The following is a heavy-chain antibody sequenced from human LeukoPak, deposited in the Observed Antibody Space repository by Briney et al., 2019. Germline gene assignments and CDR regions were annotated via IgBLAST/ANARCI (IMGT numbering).Heavy chain of an antibody. D-gene: IGHD3-22*01. Sequence: GGSLRLSCAASGFTFDDYAMHWVRQAPGKGLEWVSGINWNGGSTGYADSVKGRFTISRDNAKNSLYLQMNSLRAEDTALYYCARGEYYYDGSGALNYWGQGTLVTVSS. V-gene: IGHV3-20*04. CDR2: INWNGGST. CDR3: ARGEYYYDGSGALNY. CDR1: GFTFDDYA. J-gene: IGHJ4*02.